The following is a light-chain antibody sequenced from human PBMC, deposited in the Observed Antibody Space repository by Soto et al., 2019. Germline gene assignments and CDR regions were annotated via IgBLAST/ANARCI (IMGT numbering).Light chain of an antibody. Sequence: DIQMTQSPSTLSASVGDRVTITCRASQSISGWLAWYQQKPGKAPKLLIYKASILESGVPSRFSGSGSGTEFTLTISSLQPDDFATYYCQQYNSLYGFGQGTKLEIK. CDR2: KAS. CDR3: QQYNSLYG. J-gene: IGKJ2*03. CDR1: QSISGW. V-gene: IGKV1-5*03.